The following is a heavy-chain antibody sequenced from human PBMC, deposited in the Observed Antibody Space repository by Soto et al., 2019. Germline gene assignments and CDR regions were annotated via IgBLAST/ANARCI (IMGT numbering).Heavy chain of an antibody. D-gene: IGHD5-18*01. V-gene: IGHV4-59*01. CDR1: GGSISSYY. Sequence: QVQLQESGPGLVKPSETLSLTCTVSGGSISSYYWSWVRHPPGPGLEGIGYVYYSGSSNSNPSPKHRDTIRVDTFKNHIYLELSSVTAGDTAVSYWARDDGYSYGYTLGHWGQGTLVTVSS. J-gene: IGHJ4*02. CDR3: ARDDGYSYGYTLGH. CDR2: VYYSGSS.